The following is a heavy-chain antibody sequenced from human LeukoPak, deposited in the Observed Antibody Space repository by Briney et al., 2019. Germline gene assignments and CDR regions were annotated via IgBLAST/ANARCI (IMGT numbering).Heavy chain of an antibody. CDR2: INHSGST. J-gene: IGHJ6*03. D-gene: IGHD2-15*01. V-gene: IGHV4-34*01. CDR3: ARFKRYCSGGSCYYYYYYYMDV. Sequence: SETLSLTCAVYGGSFSGYYWSWIRQPPRKGLERIGEINHSGSTNYNPSLKSRVTISVDTSKNQFSLTLSSVTAADTAVYYCARFKRYCSGGSCYYYYYYYMDVWGKGTTVTVSS. CDR1: GGSFSGYY.